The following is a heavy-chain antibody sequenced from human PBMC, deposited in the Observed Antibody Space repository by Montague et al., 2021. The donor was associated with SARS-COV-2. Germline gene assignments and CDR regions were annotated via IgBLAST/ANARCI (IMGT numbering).Heavy chain of an antibody. J-gene: IGHJ6*02. CDR2: IYHSGNT. CDR1: GGFISSSY. V-gene: IGHV4-59*01. Sequence: SETLSLTCTVSGGFISSSYWSWIRQPQGQGMDRIGYIYHSGNTNYNHYLNSRVTISIETSTNQFYLSLSSMTAADTAVYFCARDLLPPRTARETNFVGLDVWGQGTTVIVSS. CDR3: ARDLLPPRTARETNFVGLDV. D-gene: IGHD2-21*02.